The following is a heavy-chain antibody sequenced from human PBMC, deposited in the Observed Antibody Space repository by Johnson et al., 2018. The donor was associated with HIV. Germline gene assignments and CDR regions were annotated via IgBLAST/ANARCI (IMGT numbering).Heavy chain of an antibody. V-gene: IGHV3-66*01. Sequence: EVQLVESGGGLVQPGGSLRLSCAASGFTVSSNYMSWVRQAPGKGLESVSVVYSGGTTHYADSVKGRSTISRDNAKNSLYLQMNSLRAEDTAVYYCARDGSDVVGAPLQALDIWGQGTMVTVSS. CDR3: ARDGSDVVGAPLQALDI. CDR2: VYSGGTT. J-gene: IGHJ3*02. CDR1: GFTVSSNY. D-gene: IGHD1-26*01.